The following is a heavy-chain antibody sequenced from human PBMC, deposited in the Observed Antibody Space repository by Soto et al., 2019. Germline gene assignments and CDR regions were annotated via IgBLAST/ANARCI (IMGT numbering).Heavy chain of an antibody. CDR1: GYTFTRYG. CDR2: ISGYNGDT. V-gene: IGHV1-18*01. Sequence: QGHLVQSGAEVKKPGASVKVSCKASGYTFTRYGISWVRQAPGQGLEWMGWISGYNGDTNYAQNLPDRVTMTIDTSTNTAYMELRSLTSDDTAVYYCAKNGQPPYYYYGLDVLGHGTTVTVSS. CDR3: AKNGQPPYYYYGLDV. D-gene: IGHD2-8*01. J-gene: IGHJ6*02.